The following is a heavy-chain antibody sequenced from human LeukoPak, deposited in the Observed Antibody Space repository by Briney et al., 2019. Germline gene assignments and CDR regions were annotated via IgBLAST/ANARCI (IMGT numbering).Heavy chain of an antibody. CDR2: IYKKANFYAT. J-gene: IGHJ5*02. V-gene: IGHV3-73*01. Sequence: GGTLRLSCAASGFSFSGSAIHWVRQSPGKGLEWVGHIYKKANFYATASAASVEGRFTISRDDSRNTAYLQMTSLKTEDTALYYCTRDSGTYNWLDPWGQGTLVIVSS. CDR1: GFSFSGSA. D-gene: IGHD1-26*01. CDR3: TRDSGTYNWLDP.